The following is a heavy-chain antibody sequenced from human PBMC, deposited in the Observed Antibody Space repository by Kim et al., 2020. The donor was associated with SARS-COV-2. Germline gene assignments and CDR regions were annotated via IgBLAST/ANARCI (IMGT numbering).Heavy chain of an antibody. CDR1: GYSFTTYW. V-gene: IGHV5-51*01. Sequence: GESLKISCKGSGYSFTTYWIGWVRQMSGKGLEWMGIIYPSDSDTRYSPSFQGQVTISADKSSGTAYLQWSSLRASDTAMYYCARLYYGSGTYYGYFDLWGRGTLVTVSS. D-gene: IGHD3-10*01. CDR3: ARLYYGSGTYYGYFDL. CDR2: IYPSDSDT. J-gene: IGHJ2*01.